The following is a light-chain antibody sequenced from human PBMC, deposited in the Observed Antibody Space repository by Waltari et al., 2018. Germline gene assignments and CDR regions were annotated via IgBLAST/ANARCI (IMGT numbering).Light chain of an antibody. CDR2: KAS. V-gene: IGKV1-27*01. J-gene: IGKJ4*01. CDR3: QHGYGAPPT. CDR1: QDITNN. Sequence: DIQMTQSPSSLSASVGDRVTITCQASQDITNNLAWYQQKPGKVSKLLIYKASTLQSGLPSRLRGSGSETDFTLTNTLLQPKDFATYFCQHGYGAPPTFGGGTKVEI.